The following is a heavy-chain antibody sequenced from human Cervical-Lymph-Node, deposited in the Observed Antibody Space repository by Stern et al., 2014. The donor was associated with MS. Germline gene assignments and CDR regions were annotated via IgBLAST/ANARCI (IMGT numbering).Heavy chain of an antibody. V-gene: IGHV3-7*01. CDR1: GFTFSAYW. Sequence: LVESGGGLVQPGGSLRLSCAASGFTFSAYWMSWVRQAPGKGLEWVANIKQDGSEKYYVDSVKGRFIVSRDNAKDSFHLQMDSLRAEDTAVCYCARDWGYCTHGVCHLDYWGQGTLVTVSS. CDR2: IKQDGSEK. CDR3: ARDWGYCTHGVCHLDY. J-gene: IGHJ4*02. D-gene: IGHD2-8*01.